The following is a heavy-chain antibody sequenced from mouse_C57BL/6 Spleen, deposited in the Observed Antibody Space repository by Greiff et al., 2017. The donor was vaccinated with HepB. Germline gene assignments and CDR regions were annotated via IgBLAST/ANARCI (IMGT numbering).Heavy chain of an antibody. D-gene: IGHD2-3*01. J-gene: IGHJ2*01. CDR3: ARTDGYYGYYFDY. CDR2: ISSGSSTI. CDR1: GFTFSDYG. V-gene: IGHV5-17*01. Sequence: EVKLQESGGGLVKPGGSLKLSCAASGFTFSDYGMHWVRQAPEKGLEWVAYISSGSSTIYYADTVKGRFTISRDNAKNTLFLQMTSLRSEDTAMYYCARTDGYYGYYFDYWGQGTTLTVSS.